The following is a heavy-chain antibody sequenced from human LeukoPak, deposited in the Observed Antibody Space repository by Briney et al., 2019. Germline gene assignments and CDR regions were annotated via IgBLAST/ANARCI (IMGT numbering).Heavy chain of an antibody. D-gene: IGHD6-19*01. V-gene: IGHV3-30*02. Sequence: GGSLRLSCAASGFTFSTYDMHWVRQVPGKGLEWVTFIRYDGSYKYYADSVKGRFTISRDNPKNTLYLQMNSMRTEDTAVYYCAKAGTTFQWLVRFDYWGQGPLVTVSS. CDR2: IRYDGSYK. CDR3: AKAGTTFQWLVRFDY. CDR1: GFTFSTYD. J-gene: IGHJ4*02.